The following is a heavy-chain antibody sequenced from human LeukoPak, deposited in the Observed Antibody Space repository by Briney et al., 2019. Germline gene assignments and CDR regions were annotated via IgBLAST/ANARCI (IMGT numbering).Heavy chain of an antibody. J-gene: IGHJ5*02. D-gene: IGHD6-6*01. CDR3: ARDRSIAARPAPGWFDP. V-gene: IGHV1-8*01. CDR1: GYTFTSYD. CDR2: MNPNSGNT. Sequence: GASVTVSCTASGYTFTSYDINWVRQATGQGLEWMGWMNPNSGNTGYAQKFQGRVTMTRNTSISTAYMELSSLRSEDTAVYYCARDRSIAARPAPGWFDPWGQGTLVTVSS.